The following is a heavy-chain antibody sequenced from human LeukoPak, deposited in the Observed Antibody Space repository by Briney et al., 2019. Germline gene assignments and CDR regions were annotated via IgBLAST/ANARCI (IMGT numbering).Heavy chain of an antibody. D-gene: IGHD3-22*01. V-gene: IGHV1-18*01. Sequence: ASVKVSCKASGYTFTSYGISWVRQAPGQGLEWMGWVSAYNGNTNYAQKLQGRVTMTTDTSTSTAYMELRSLRSDDTAVYYCARPYYDSSAPPYDYWGQGTLVTVSS. J-gene: IGHJ4*02. CDR3: ARPYYDSSAPPYDY. CDR2: VSAYNGNT. CDR1: GYTFTSYG.